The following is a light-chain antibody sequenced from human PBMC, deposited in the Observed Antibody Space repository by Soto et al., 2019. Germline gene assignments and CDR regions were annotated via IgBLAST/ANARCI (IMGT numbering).Light chain of an antibody. CDR3: QQTYRTPLT. V-gene: IGKV1-39*01. CDR1: QTIRSH. Sequence: DIQMTQFPLSLSASVGDRVTITCRASQTIRSHLNWYQQKPGEAPKIVIYATFTLQSGVPSRFNGSVSGTDFTLSISSLQPEDFATYYCQQTYRTPLTFGGGTKVDIK. J-gene: IGKJ4*01. CDR2: ATF.